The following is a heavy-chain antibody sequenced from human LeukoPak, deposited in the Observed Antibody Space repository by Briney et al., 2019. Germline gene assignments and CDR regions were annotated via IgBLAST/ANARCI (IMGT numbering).Heavy chain of an antibody. CDR2: ISSSSSYI. D-gene: IGHD3-3*01. V-gene: IGHV3-21*01. CDR3: ARAPRADFWSGYYFDY. J-gene: IGHJ4*02. CDR1: GFTFSSYS. Sequence: GGSLRLSCAASGFTFSSYSMNWVRQAPGKGLEWVSSISSSSSYIYYADSVKGRFTISRDNAKNSLYLQMTSLRAEDTAVYYCARAPRADFWSGYYFDYWGQGTLVTVSS.